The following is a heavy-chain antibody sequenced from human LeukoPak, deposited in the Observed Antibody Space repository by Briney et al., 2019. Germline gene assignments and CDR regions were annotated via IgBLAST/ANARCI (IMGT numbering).Heavy chain of an antibody. CDR1: GGSISSYY. CDR2: IYTSGST. CDR3: ARELDYGLYWFFDL. J-gene: IGHJ2*01. D-gene: IGHD4/OR15-4a*01. V-gene: IGHV4-4*07. Sequence: RSSETLSLTCTVSGGSISSYYWSWIRQPAGKGLEWIGRIYTSGSTNYNPSLKSRVTMSVDTSKNQFSLRLSSVTAADTAVYYCARELDYGLYWFFDLWGRGTLVTVSS.